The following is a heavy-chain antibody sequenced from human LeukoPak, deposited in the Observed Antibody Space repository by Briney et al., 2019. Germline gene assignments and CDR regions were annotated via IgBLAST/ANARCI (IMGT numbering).Heavy chain of an antibody. CDR2: IYYSGST. CDR1: GGSISSSSYY. V-gene: IGHV4-39*01. CDR3: ARLHSSSWYYHY. Sequence: PSETLPLTCTVSGGSISSSSYYWGWIRQPPGKGLEWIGSIYYSGSTYYNPSLKSRVTISVDTSKNQFSLKLSSVTAADTAVYYCARLHSSSWYYHYWGQGTLVTVSS. D-gene: IGHD6-13*01. J-gene: IGHJ4*02.